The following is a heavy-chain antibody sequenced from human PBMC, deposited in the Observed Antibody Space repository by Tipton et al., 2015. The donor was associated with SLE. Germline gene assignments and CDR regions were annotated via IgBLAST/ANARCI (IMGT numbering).Heavy chain of an antibody. J-gene: IGHJ6*02. CDR2: IYPGDFDT. D-gene: IGHD3-16*01. V-gene: IGHV5-51*01. Sequence: QSGAEVKKPGESLKISCKGSGYSFTTYWIAWVRQMPGKGLEWMGIIYPGDFDTKYSPSFQGQVTISADISISTAYLQWSSLQASDTAMYYCARQGAGGYYYYGLDVWGQGTTVTVSS. CDR1: GYSFTTYW. CDR3: ARQGAGGYYYYGLDV.